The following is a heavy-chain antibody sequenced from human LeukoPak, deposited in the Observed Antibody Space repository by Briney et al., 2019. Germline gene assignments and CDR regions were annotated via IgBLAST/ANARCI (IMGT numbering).Heavy chain of an antibody. D-gene: IGHD4-23*01. CDR2: ISSSSSYI. CDR1: GFSFRSYW. J-gene: IGHJ4*02. V-gene: IGHV3-21*01. CDR3: ARDYGGSSPFDY. Sequence: GGSLRLSCAASGFSFRSYWMSWARQAPGKGLEWVSSISSSSSYIYSADSVKGRFTISRDNAKNSLYLQMNSLRAEDTAVYYCARDYGGSSPFDYWGQGTLVTVSS.